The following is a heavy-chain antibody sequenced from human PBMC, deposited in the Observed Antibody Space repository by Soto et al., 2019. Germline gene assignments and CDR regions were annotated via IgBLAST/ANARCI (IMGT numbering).Heavy chain of an antibody. D-gene: IGHD6-19*01. J-gene: IGHJ4*02. V-gene: IGHV1-46*03. CDR1: GFTFTSYY. CDR2: INPSGGST. CDR3: AKEYSSYSFDY. Sequence: ASVKVSCKASGFTFTSYYMHWVRQAPGQGLEWMGIINPSGGSTSYAQKFQGRVTMTRDTSTSTVYMELSSLRSEDTAVYYCAKEYSSYSFDYWGQGTLVTVSS.